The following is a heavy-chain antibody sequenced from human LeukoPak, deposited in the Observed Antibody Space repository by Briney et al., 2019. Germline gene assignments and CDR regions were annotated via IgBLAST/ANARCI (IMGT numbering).Heavy chain of an antibody. CDR3: AIVIAVAGPLDY. J-gene: IGHJ4*02. V-gene: IGHV3-23*01. D-gene: IGHD6-19*01. CDR1: GFTFSSYA. Sequence: PGGSLRLSCAASGFTFSSYAMSWVRQAPGEGLEWVSAISGSGGSTYYADSVKGRFTNSRDNSKNTLYLQMNSLRAEDTAVYYCAIVIAVAGPLDYWGQGTLVTVSS. CDR2: ISGSGGST.